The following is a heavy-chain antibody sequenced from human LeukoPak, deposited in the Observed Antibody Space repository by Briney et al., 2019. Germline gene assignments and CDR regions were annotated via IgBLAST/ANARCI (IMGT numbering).Heavy chain of an antibody. D-gene: IGHD2-2*01. J-gene: IGHJ4*02. CDR2: IYYTGNT. Sequence: PSETLSLTCSVSGGSMSSYYWTWIRQPPGKGLEWIGYIYYTGNTNHNPSLKSRVTISIDTSKKQFSLKLRSVTAADTAVYYCASTICISTSCYPGVVDYWGQGTLATVSS. CDR1: GGSMSSYY. V-gene: IGHV4-59*01. CDR3: ASTICISTSCYPGVVDY.